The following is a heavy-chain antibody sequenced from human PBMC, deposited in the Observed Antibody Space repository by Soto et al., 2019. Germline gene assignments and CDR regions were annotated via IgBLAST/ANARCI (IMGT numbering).Heavy chain of an antibody. CDR3: ARATPGSYDYGDYGGFSNWFDP. CDR1: GYTFTSYG. J-gene: IGHJ5*02. Sequence: QVQLVQSGAEVKKPGASVKVSCKASGYTFTSYGISWVRQAPGQGLEWMGWISAYNGNTNYAQKLQGRVTMTTDTSTSTAYMELRSLRSDDTAVYYCARATPGSYDYGDYGGFSNWFDPWGQGTLVTVSS. V-gene: IGHV1-18*01. D-gene: IGHD4-17*01. CDR2: ISAYNGNT.